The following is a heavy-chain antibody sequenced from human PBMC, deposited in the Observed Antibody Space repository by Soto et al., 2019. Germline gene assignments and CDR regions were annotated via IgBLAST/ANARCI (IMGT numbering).Heavy chain of an antibody. V-gene: IGHV1-69*01. CDR3: ARDCLAAADPTPPCH. CDR2: SIPIFGTA. CDR1: GGTFSSYA. J-gene: IGHJ4*02. D-gene: IGHD6-13*01. Sequence: QVQLVQSGAEVKKPGSSVKVSCKASGGTFSSYAISWVRQAPGQGLEWMGGSIPIFGTANYAQKFQGRVTITADESTSTAYMELSSLRSEDTAVYYCARDCLAAADPTPPCHWGQGTLVTVSS.